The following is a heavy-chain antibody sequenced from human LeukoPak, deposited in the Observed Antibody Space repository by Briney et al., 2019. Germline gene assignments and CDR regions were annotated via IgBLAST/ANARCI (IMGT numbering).Heavy chain of an antibody. CDR2: ISGSGGST. CDR1: GFTFSSYA. CDR3: AKDGDYSSGWYPFDY. J-gene: IGHJ4*02. Sequence: GGSLRLSCAASGFTFSSYAMSWVRQAPGKGLGWVSAISGSGGSTYYADSVKGRFTISRDNSKNTLYLQMDSLRAEDTAVYYCAKDGDYSSGWYPFDYWGQGTLVTVSS. V-gene: IGHV3-23*01. D-gene: IGHD6-19*01.